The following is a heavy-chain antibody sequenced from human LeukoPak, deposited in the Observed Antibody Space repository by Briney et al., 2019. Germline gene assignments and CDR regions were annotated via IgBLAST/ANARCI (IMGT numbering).Heavy chain of an antibody. CDR3: ARGGMRWLQLPENDY. J-gene: IGHJ4*02. CDR1: GYTFTGYY. Sequence: ASVTVSCKASGYTFTGYYMHWVRQAPGQGLEWMGWINPNSGGTNYAQKFQGRVTMTRDTSISTAYMELSRLGSDDTAVYYCARGGMRWLQLPENDYWGQGTLVTVSS. V-gene: IGHV1-2*02. CDR2: INPNSGGT. D-gene: IGHD5-24*01.